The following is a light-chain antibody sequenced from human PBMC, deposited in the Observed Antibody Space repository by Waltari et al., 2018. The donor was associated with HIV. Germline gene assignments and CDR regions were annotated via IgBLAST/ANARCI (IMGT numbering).Light chain of an antibody. CDR3: QTWDNNAGV. V-gene: IGLV3-1*01. CDR2: ADR. J-gene: IGLJ2*01. CDR1: KLGAKP. Sequence: SYELTQPPSVSVAPGQTVRVTCSGDKLGAKPVCWYQKKPGQSPLLLIYADRKRPSGIPDRFAASNSGNTATLAISEAQAMDEAVYYCQTWDNNAGVFGGGTKLTVL.